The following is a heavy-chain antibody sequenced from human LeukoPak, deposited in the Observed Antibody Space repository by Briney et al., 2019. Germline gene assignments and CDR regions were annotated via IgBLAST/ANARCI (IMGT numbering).Heavy chain of an antibody. CDR3: ARRKVYYNYMDV. CDR1: GFTFRSHA. V-gene: IGHV3-23*01. CDR2: ISGSGGST. Sequence: GGSLRLSCAASGFTFRSHAMSWVRQAPRKGLEWVSGISGSGGSTYYADSVKGRFTISRDNSKNTLYLQMNSLRAEDTAVYYCARRKVYYNYMDVWGKGTTVTVSS. J-gene: IGHJ6*03.